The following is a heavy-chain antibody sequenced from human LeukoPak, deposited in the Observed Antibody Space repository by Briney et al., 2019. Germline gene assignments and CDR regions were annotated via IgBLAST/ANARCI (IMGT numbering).Heavy chain of an antibody. CDR3: ARDWIGYVDF. V-gene: IGHV1-46*01. CDR1: GYTFTGYY. Sequence: ASVKVSCKASGYTFTGYYMHWARQAPAQGLEWMGIINPSGGSTSYAQKFQGRVTMTRDTSTSTVYMELSRLKSEDTAVYYCARDWIGYVDFWGQGTLVTVSS. J-gene: IGHJ4*02. CDR2: INPSGGST. D-gene: IGHD3-10*01.